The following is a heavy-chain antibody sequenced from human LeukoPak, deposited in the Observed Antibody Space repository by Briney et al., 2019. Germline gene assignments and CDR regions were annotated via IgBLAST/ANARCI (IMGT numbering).Heavy chain of an antibody. D-gene: IGHD1-26*01. Sequence: ASVKVSCKASGYTFTSYYMHWVRQAPGQGLERMGWISAYNGNTNYAQKLQGRVTMTTDTSTSTAYMELRSLRSDDTAVYYCAISYSGSYPMMFDYWGQGTLVTVSS. CDR2: ISAYNGNT. V-gene: IGHV1-18*04. CDR3: AISYSGSYPMMFDY. CDR1: GYTFTSYY. J-gene: IGHJ4*02.